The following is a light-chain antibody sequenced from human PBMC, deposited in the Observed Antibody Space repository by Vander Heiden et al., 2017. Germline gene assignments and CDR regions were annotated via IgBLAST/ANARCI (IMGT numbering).Light chain of an antibody. J-gene: IGKJ2*01. CDR2: GAS. V-gene: IGKV3D-15*01. Sequence: ELVMTQPPATLSVSPGERTTLSCRASQSVSSNLAWYQQKPGQAPRLLIYGASTRATGIPARFSGSGSGTEFTLTISSLQSEDFAVYYCQQYNYWPPYTFGQGTKLEIK. CDR1: QSVSSN. CDR3: QQYNYWPPYT.